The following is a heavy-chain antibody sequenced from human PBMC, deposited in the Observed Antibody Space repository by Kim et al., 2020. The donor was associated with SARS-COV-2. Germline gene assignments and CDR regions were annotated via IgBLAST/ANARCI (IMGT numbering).Heavy chain of an antibody. V-gene: IGHV3-33*01. J-gene: IGHJ5*02. D-gene: IGHD3-9*01. Sequence: KYYADAVMGRFTSHRDNSKNTLYLQMSSRRAEDTAVYYCARDSDNDRYESWGQRTLVTVSS. CDR3: ARDSDNDRYES. CDR2: K.